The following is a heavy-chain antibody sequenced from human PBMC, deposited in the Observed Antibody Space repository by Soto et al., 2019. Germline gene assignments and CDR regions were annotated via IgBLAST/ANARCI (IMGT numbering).Heavy chain of an antibody. CDR2: VTYEENEI. D-gene: IGHD5-12*01. Sequence: QVQLVESGGGVIQPGRSLRLSCAASGFTFSSCGMHWVRQAPGKGLDWVAVVTYEENEIHYADSVKGRFTISRDNSKNMVYLEMDSLRVEDTAVYYCVKEQSSGYWRTADYWGQGTRITVSS. V-gene: IGHV3-30*18. CDR3: VKEQSSGYWRTADY. CDR1: GFTFSSCG. J-gene: IGHJ4*02.